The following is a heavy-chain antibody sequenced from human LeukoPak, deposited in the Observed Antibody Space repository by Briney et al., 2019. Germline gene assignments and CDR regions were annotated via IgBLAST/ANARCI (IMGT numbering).Heavy chain of an antibody. J-gene: IGHJ4*02. CDR1: GYTFTSYG. CDR2: ISAYNGNT. D-gene: IGHD2-2*02. Sequence: GASVKVSCKASGYTFTSYGISWVRQAPGQGLEWMGWISAYNGNTNYAQTLQGRVTMTTDTSTSTAYLELRSLRSDDTAVYYCARDVTGYCSSTSCYTYWSYWGQGTLVTVSS. CDR3: ARDVTGYCSSTSCYTYWSY. V-gene: IGHV1-18*01.